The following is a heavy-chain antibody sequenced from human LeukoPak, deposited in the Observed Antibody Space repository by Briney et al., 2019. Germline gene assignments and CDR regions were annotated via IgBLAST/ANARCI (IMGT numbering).Heavy chain of an antibody. D-gene: IGHD1-1*01. CDR1: GGSISSYY. Sequence: SETLSLTCTVSGGSISSYYWSWIRQPPGKGLEWIGYIYYSGSTNYNPSLKSRVTISVDTSKNQFSLKLSSVTAADPAVYYCCERRLWGMDVWGQGTTVTVSS. J-gene: IGHJ6*02. V-gene: IGHV4-59*08. CDR3: CERRLWGMDV. CDR2: IYYSGST.